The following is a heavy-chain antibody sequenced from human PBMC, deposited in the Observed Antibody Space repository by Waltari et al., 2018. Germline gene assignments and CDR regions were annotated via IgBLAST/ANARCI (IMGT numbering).Heavy chain of an antibody. CDR2: ISGSGGST. Sequence: EVQLLESGGGLVQPGGSLRLSCSASGFPFRSYAMSCVRQAPGKGLEWVSAISGSGGSTYYADSVKGRFTISRDNSKNTLYLQMNSLRAEDTAVYYCAKDPQQLDPFDYWGQGTLVTVSS. D-gene: IGHD6-6*01. CDR3: AKDPQQLDPFDY. CDR1: GFPFRSYA. J-gene: IGHJ4*02. V-gene: IGHV3-23*01.